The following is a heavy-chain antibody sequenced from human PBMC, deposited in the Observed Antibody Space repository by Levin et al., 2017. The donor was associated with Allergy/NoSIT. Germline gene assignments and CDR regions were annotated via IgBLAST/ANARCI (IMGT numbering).Heavy chain of an antibody. D-gene: IGHD4-23*01. CDR2: IKSKTDGGTT. CDR3: TTTIRWYPTEVDY. CDR1: AFTFSNAW. V-gene: IGHV3-15*01. J-gene: IGHJ4*02. Sequence: RSGGSLRLSCAASAFTFSNAWMTWVRQAPGKGLEWVGRIKSKTDGGTTEYAAPVKGRFTISRDDSKDTLYLQMNSLKTEDTGVYYCTTTIRWYPTEVDYWGQGTLVTVSS.